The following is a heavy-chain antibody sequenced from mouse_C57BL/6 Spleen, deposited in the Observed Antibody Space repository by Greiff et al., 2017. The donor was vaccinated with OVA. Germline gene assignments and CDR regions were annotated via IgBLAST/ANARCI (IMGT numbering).Heavy chain of an antibody. D-gene: IGHD1-1*01. V-gene: IGHV6-3*01. CDR3: TGPVGYFDV. J-gene: IGHJ1*03. CDR2: IRLKSDNYAT. Sequence: EVQGVESGGGLVQPGGSMKLSCVASGFTFSNYWMNWVRQSPEKGLEWVAQIRLKSDNYATHYAESVKGRFTISRDDSKSSVYLQMNNLRAEDTGIYYCTGPVGYFDVWGTGTTVTVSS. CDR1: GFTFSNYW.